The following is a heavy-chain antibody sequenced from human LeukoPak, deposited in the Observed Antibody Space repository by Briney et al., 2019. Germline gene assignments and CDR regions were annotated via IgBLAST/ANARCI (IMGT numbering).Heavy chain of an antibody. CDR3: ARESHYYDSSGYSLYYFDY. J-gene: IGHJ4*02. D-gene: IGHD3-22*01. CDR1: GYTFTSYG. Sequence: ASVKVSCKASGYTFTSYGISWVRQAPGQGLEWMGWISAYNGNTNYAQKLQGRVTMTTDTSTSTAYMELRSLRSDDTAVYYCARESHYYDSSGYSLYYFDYWGQGTLVTVSS. CDR2: ISAYNGNT. V-gene: IGHV1-18*01.